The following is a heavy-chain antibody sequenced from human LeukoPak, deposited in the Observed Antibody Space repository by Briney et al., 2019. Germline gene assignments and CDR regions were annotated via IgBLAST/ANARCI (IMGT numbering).Heavy chain of an antibody. CDR2: INEDGSGK. CDR1: GFTFSNYW. J-gene: IGHJ6*04. V-gene: IGHV3-7*01. Sequence: PGGSLRLSCVSSGFTFSNYWMKWVRQAPGKGLEWVASINEDGSGKFSVGSVKDRITISRDNTRNSLDLQINSLTVEDTAIYYCVRDDGDVWGTGTTVTVSS. CDR3: VRDDGDV.